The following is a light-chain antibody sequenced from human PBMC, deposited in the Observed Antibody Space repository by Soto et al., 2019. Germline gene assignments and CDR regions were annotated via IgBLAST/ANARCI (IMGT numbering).Light chain of an antibody. CDR3: QHYNNWPPWT. Sequence: EIMMTQSPATLSVSPGERATLSCRASQSVRSNLAWYQQKPGQAPRLLIYGASTRATGIPARFSGSGSGTEFTLTISRLQSEDCAVYYCQHYNNWPPWTFGQGTKVELK. CDR2: GAS. CDR1: QSVRSN. J-gene: IGKJ1*01. V-gene: IGKV3-15*01.